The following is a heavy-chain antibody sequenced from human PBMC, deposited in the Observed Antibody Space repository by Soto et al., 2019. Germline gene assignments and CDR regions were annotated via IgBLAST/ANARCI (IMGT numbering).Heavy chain of an antibody. CDR1: VVTFITYS. CDR3: ARDNGLAGSFDP. J-gene: IGHJ5*02. CDR2: ISYTSSTI. V-gene: IGHV3-48*02. D-gene: IGHD2-21*01. Sequence: RGRSLRLSCASHVVTFITYSMKWVRQAPGKGLEWVSYISYTSSTIYYADSVKGRFTISRDNAKNSLFLQMNSLRDEDTAVYYCARDNGLAGSFDPWGQGTLVTVSS.